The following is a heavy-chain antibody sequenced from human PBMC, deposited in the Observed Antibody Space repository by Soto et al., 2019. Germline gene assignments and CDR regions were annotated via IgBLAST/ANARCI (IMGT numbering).Heavy chain of an antibody. Sequence: ASVKVSCKASGYTFTSYDINWVRQATGQGLEWMGWMNPNSGNTGYAQKFQGRVTMTRNTSISTAYMELSSLRSEDTAVYYCARGTYYDFWSGYYTRLGFDPWRQGTLVTVSS. CDR1: GYTFTSYD. J-gene: IGHJ5*02. D-gene: IGHD3-3*01. CDR2: MNPNSGNT. V-gene: IGHV1-8*01. CDR3: ARGTYYDFWSGYYTRLGFDP.